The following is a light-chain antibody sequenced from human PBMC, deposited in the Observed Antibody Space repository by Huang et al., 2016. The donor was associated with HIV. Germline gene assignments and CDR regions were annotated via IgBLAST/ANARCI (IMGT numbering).Light chain of an antibody. CDR2: TVA. CDR3: QQSFSVPRT. Sequence: DIQMTQSPPSLSASVGDRVTFTCRADQNITKSWNWYQQKPGKAPKLLIYTVATLESGVPSRCSGSGSGSRFTLKIGNLQPEDFATYYCQQSFSVPRTFG. CDR1: QNITKS. J-gene: IGKJ1*01. V-gene: IGKV1-39*01.